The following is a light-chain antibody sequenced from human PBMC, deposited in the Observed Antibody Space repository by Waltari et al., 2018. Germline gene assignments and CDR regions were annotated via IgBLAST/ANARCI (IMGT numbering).Light chain of an antibody. Sequence: GGDRVTITCRASQSISSYLDWYQQKPGKAPKLLIYGASSLQGGVPSRFSGSGSGTDFTLTISSLQPEDFATYYCQQSYRTPRTFGQGTKVEIE. J-gene: IGKJ1*01. CDR1: QSISSY. V-gene: IGKV1-39*01. CDR2: GAS. CDR3: QQSYRTPRT.